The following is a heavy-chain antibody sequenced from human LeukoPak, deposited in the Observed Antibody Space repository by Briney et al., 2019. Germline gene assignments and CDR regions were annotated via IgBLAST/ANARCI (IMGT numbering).Heavy chain of an antibody. V-gene: IGHV3-7*01. CDR2: IKQDGREK. Sequence: PGGSLRLSCAASGFTFSSYWMSWVRQAPGKGLEWVANIKQDGREKYYVDSVKGRFTISRDNAKNSLYLQMNSLRAEDTAVYYCARRSSWYLHYYYYMDVWGKGTTVTVSS. J-gene: IGHJ6*03. D-gene: IGHD6-13*01. CDR3: ARRSSWYLHYYYYMDV. CDR1: GFTFSSYW.